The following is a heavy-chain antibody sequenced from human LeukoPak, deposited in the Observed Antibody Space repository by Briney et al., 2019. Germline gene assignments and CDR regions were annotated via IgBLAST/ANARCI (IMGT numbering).Heavy chain of an antibody. D-gene: IGHD3-22*01. V-gene: IGHV4-4*02. CDR2: IYLGGST. J-gene: IGHJ4*02. CDR3: ARYSSGYYYY. CDR1: GGSINSSDW. Sequence: SGTLSLTCAVSGGSINSSDWWSWVRQPPGKGLEWIGEIYLGGSTNYNPSLKNRVTISVDKSKNQFSLKLSSVTAADTAVYYCARYSSGYYYYWGQGTLVTVSS.